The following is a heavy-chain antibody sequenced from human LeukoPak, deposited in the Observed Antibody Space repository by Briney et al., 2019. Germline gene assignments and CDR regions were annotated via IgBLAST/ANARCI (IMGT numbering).Heavy chain of an antibody. CDR3: ARLPEGGYATSLGWLDP. J-gene: IGHJ5*02. CDR2: ISYSGVS. CDR1: GASISRSY. Sequence: AETQSLTCTVPGASISRSYWIWIRQTPGKGLEWIGYISYSGVSTYNPSLRSRVTISADTSKNQLSLHLSSVTAADTAVYFCARLPEGGYATSLGWLDPWGQGTRVTVSS. V-gene: IGHV4-59*08. D-gene: IGHD5-24*01.